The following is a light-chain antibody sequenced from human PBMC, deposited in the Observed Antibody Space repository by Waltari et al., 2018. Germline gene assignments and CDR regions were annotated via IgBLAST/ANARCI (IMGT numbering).Light chain of an antibody. J-gene: IGLJ3*02. V-gene: IGLV4-69*01. CDR2: VNRDGSH. CDR1: SGHSSNV. CDR3: QTGGHGTWV. Sequence: QLVVTQSPSASAPLGASVNLTSTLSSGHSSNVIAWLQQRPEKGPRYLMKVNRDGSHSKGDEIPDRFSGSSSGAERYLTISSLQSDDEADYYCQTGGHGTWVFGGGTKLTVL.